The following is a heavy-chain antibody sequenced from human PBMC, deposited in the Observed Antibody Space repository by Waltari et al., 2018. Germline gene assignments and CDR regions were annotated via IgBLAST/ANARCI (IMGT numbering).Heavy chain of an antibody. D-gene: IGHD3-16*01. J-gene: IGHJ3*02. CDR2: IYHSRST. CDR1: GYSIHSGYY. CDR3: ARLSFRSMITFGVSAFDI. Sequence: VQLQESGPGLVKHSETLSLTCAVSGYSIHSGYYWGRIRHPPAKGPEWIGSIYHSRSTYYNPSLKSRVTISVATSKNQFSLKLSSVTAADTAVYYCARLSFRSMITFGVSAFDIWGQGTMVTVSS. V-gene: IGHV4-38-2*01.